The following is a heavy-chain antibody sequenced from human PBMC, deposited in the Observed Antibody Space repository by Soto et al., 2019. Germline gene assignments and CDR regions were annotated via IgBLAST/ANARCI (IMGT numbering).Heavy chain of an antibody. D-gene: IGHD3-3*01. CDR1: GYTFTSYG. CDR3: AIDPGGVLRFLEYPCTPYCYYGMDV. CDR2: ISAYNGNT. J-gene: IGHJ6*02. V-gene: IGHV1-18*01. Sequence: QVQLVQSGAEVKKPGASVKVSCKASGYTFTSYGISWVRQAPGQGLEWMGWISAYNGNTNYAQKLQGRVTMTTDTATSIDEMALRSLSSDDPAVYYCAIDPGGVLRFLEYPCTPYCYYGMDVWGQGTTVPVSS.